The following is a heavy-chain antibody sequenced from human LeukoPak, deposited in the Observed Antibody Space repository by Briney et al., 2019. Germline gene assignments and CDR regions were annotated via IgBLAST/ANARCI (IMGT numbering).Heavy chain of an antibody. CDR3: ARQAYNWNEVWFDP. CDR2: MNPNSGNT. D-gene: IGHD1-20*01. Sequence: ASVKVSCKASGYTFTSYGISWVRQTTGQGLEWMGWMNPNSGNTGYAQKFQGRVTMTRNTSISTAYMELSSLRSEDTAVYYCARQAYNWNEVWFDPWGQGTLVTVSS. J-gene: IGHJ5*02. V-gene: IGHV1-8*02. CDR1: GYTFTSYG.